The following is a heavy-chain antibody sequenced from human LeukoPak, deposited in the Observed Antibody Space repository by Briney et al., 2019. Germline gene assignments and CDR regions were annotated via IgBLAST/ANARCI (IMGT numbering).Heavy chain of an antibody. Sequence: GGSRRLSCAASGFTFSSYAMSGVRQAPGQGLEWVSAVSSGSGSTYYADSVKGRFTVSRDNSKNTLYLQMNSLRAEDTAIYYCAKDLTTVTTGWYYFDYWGLGTLVTVSS. J-gene: IGHJ4*02. V-gene: IGHV3-23*01. CDR2: VSSGSGST. CDR3: AKDLTTVTTGWYYFDY. D-gene: IGHD4-17*01. CDR1: GFTFSSYA.